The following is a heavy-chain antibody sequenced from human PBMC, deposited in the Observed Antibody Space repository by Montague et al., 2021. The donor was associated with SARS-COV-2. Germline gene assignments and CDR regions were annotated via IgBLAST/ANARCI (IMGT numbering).Heavy chain of an antibody. Sequence: SETLSLTCTVSGGPISSSNYFWGWIRQPPGKGLEWIGSIYFGGGTYYNPSLKSRVTISVDTSKNHFSLKLTSVTAADTAVYSCAGDEGKGFSGYETEGGLDYWGQGTPVTVSS. CDR3: AGDEGKGFSGYETEGGLDY. J-gene: IGHJ4*02. CDR2: IYFGGGT. V-gene: IGHV4-39*07. D-gene: IGHD5-12*01. CDR1: GGPISSSNYF.